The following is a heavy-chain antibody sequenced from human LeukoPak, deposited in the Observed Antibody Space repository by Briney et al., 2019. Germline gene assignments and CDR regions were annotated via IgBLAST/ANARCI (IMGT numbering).Heavy chain of an antibody. D-gene: IGHD3-3*01. J-gene: IGHJ5*02. CDR3: ARAGNYDFWSGYYYWFDP. V-gene: IGHV1-2*02. CDR2: INPNSGGT. CDR1: GHTFTGYY. Sequence: ASVKVSCKASGHTFTGYYMHWVRQAPGQGLEWMGWINPNSGGTNYAQKFQGRVTMTRDTSISTAYMELSRLRSDDTAVYYCARAGNYDFWSGYYYWFDPWGQGTLVTVSS.